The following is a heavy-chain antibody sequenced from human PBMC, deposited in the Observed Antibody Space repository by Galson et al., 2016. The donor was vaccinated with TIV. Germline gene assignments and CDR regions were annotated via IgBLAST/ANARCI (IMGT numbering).Heavy chain of an antibody. CDR2: IIPIFRSP. J-gene: IGHJ2*01. D-gene: IGHD6-13*01. Sequence: QSGAEVKKLGASVKVSCKASGGSFSNYAINWVRQAPGQGLEWMGGIIPIFRSPNYAQRFQGRVTITADESTSTAFVELSSLRSDDTAVYYCARPSDSSWYFDLWGRGTPVIVSS. CDR3: ARPSDSSWYFDL. V-gene: IGHV1-69*13. CDR1: GGSFSNYA.